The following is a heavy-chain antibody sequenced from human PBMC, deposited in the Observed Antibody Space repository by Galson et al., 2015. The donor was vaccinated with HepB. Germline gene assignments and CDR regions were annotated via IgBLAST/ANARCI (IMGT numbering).Heavy chain of an antibody. CDR2: FNPNDSKT. CDR1: GFTFTTNA. V-gene: IGHV3-23*01. CDR3: ARDGYVSGTNGGMDV. Sequence: SLRLSCAASGFTFTTNAVTWVRQAPGKGLEWVSSFNPNDSKTYYADSVRGRFTISKDNSKNSLYLQMSSLRVEDTALYYCARDGYVSGTNGGMDVWGQGTTVTVSS. D-gene: IGHD1-26*01. J-gene: IGHJ6*02.